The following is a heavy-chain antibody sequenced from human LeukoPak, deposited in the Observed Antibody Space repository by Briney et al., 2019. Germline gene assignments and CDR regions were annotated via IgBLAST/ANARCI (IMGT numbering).Heavy chain of an antibody. CDR3: ARIGINSGYSKAFDI. V-gene: IGHV4-38-2*01. D-gene: IGHD3-22*01. Sequence: SETLSLTCAVSGYSISSGCYWGWIRQPPGKGLEWIGSIYHSGSTYYNPSLKSRVTISVDTSKNQFSLKLSSVTAADTAVYYCARIGINSGYSKAFDIWGQGTMVTVSS. CDR2: IYHSGST. CDR1: GYSISSGCY. J-gene: IGHJ3*02.